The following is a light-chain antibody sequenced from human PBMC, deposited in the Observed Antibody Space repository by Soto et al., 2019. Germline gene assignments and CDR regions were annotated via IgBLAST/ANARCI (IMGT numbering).Light chain of an antibody. V-gene: IGLV2-14*01. CDR2: EVS. J-gene: IGLJ2*01. CDR1: SSDVGAYNY. CDR3: SSYTSSSTRV. Sequence: QSVLTQPASVSGSPGQSITISCTGTSSDVGAYNYVSWYQQHPGKAPKLMIYEVSNRASGVSNRFSGSKSGNTASLTISGLQAEDEADYYCSSYTSSSTRVFGGGTKLTV.